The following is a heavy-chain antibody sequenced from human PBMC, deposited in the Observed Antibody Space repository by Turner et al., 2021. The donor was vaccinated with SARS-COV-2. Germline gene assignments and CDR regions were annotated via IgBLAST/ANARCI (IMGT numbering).Heavy chain of an antibody. V-gene: IGHV4-39*02. Sequence: QLQLQEPGPGLVKPSETLSLTCTVAGGSISSSSYYWGWIRQPPGKGLEWLGSIYYSGSTYYNPSLKSRVTISVDTSKNQVSLKLSSVTAADTAVYYCARETADSGSYQDWYFDLWGRGSLVTVSS. CDR2: IYYSGST. D-gene: IGHD1-26*01. CDR3: ARETADSGSYQDWYFDL. CDR1: GGSISSSSYY. J-gene: IGHJ2*01.